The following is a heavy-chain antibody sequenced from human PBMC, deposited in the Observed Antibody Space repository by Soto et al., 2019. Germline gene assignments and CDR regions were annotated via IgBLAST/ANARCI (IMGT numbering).Heavy chain of an antibody. D-gene: IGHD3-22*01. V-gene: IGHV4-30-4*01. J-gene: IGHJ3*02. CDR1: GGSISSGDYY. Sequence: QVQLQESGPGLVKPSQTLSLTCTVSGGSISSGDYYWSWIRQPPGKGLEWIGYIYYSGSTYYNPSLKSRVTKTVDKSKNQFSLKLSSVTAADTAVYYSARDLGYYDSSGYYSEHAFDIWGQGTMVTVSS. CDR2: IYYSGST. CDR3: ARDLGYYDSSGYYSEHAFDI.